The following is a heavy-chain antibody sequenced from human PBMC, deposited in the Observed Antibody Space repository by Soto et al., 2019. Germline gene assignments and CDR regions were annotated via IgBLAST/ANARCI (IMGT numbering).Heavy chain of an antibody. CDR2: IYYSEST. CDR1: GGSVSSGSCY. D-gene: IGHD6-6*01. Sequence: SETLSLTCTVSGGSVSSGSCYWSWMWPPTGKGLEWIWYIYYSESTNYNPSLKSRVTISVDTSKNQFSLKLSSVTAADTAVYYWAREYSSSSSFDYWGQGTLVTVSS. J-gene: IGHJ4*02. V-gene: IGHV4-61*01. CDR3: AREYSSSSSFDY.